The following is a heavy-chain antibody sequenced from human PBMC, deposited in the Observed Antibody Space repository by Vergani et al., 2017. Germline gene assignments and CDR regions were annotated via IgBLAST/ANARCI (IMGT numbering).Heavy chain of an antibody. Sequence: EVQLVESGGGLVQPGGSLRLSCAASGFTFSSYEMNWVRQAPGKGLEWVSYISSSGSTIYYADSVKGRFTISRDNAKNSLYLQMNSLRAEDTAVYYWARDPHSSYTHTENWFDPWGQGTLVTVSS. J-gene: IGHJ5*02. CDR1: GFTFSSYE. D-gene: IGHD6-13*01. CDR3: ARDPHSSYTHTENWFDP. CDR2: ISSSGSTI. V-gene: IGHV3-48*03.